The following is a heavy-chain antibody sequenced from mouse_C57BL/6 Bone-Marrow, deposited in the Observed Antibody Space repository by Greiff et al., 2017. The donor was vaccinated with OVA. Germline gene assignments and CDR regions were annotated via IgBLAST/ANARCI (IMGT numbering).Heavy chain of an antibody. D-gene: IGHD1-1*01. CDR1: GFTFSSYA. CDR2: ISDGGSYT. J-gene: IGHJ1*03. CDR3: ASNYYGSQPYFDG. V-gene: IGHV5-4*01. Sequence: EVHLVESGGGLVKPGGSLKLSCAASGFTFSSYAMSWVRQTPEKRLEWVAPISDGGSYTYYPDNVKGRFTISRDNAKNNLYLQMSHLKSEDTAMYYCASNYYGSQPYFDGWGTGTTVTVSS.